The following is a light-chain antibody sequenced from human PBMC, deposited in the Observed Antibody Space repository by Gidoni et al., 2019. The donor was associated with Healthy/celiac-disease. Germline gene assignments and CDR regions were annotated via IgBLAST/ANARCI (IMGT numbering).Light chain of an antibody. Sequence: DIVLTQFPATLSLSPGERATLSCRASQSVSSYLAWYQQKPGQAPRLLIYDASNRATGIPARFSGSGSGTDFTLTISSREPEDFAVYYCQQRSNWPLTFGGGTKVEIK. V-gene: IGKV3-11*01. CDR2: DAS. CDR1: QSVSSY. CDR3: QQRSNWPLT. J-gene: IGKJ4*01.